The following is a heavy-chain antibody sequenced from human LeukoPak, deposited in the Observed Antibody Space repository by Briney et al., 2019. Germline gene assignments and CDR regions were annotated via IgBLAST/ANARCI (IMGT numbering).Heavy chain of an antibody. CDR2: IYYSGST. Sequence: PSETLSLTCTFSVCSISSHYWSWIRQPPSKELEWVGYIYYSGSTNYNPSLKSRVTISVDTSKNQFSVKLSSVTAADTDVYYCARHYGGNSWAPGYWGQGTLVTVSS. D-gene: IGHD4-23*01. J-gene: IGHJ4*02. V-gene: IGHV4-59*08. CDR1: VCSISSHY. CDR3: ARHYGGNSWAPGY.